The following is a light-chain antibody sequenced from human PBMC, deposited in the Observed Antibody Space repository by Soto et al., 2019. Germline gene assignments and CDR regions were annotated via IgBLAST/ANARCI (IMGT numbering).Light chain of an antibody. V-gene: IGKV3-15*01. CDR3: QKYNNWPSLT. J-gene: IGKJ4*01. CDR1: QSVSSN. Sequence: EIVMTQSPATLSVSPGERATLSCRASQSVSSNLAWYQQKPGQAPRLLIYGASTRATGIPARFSGSGSGTEFTLTISSLQSEEGAVYYCQKYNNWPSLTLGGGTKVDIK. CDR2: GAS.